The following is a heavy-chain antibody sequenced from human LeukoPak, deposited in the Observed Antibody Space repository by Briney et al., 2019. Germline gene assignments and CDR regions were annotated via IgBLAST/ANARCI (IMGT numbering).Heavy chain of an antibody. CDR3: ASSSGYYLAFDY. CDR1: GFTFSSYE. D-gene: IGHD3-22*01. Sequence: GGSLRLSCAASGFTFSSYEMNWVRQAPRKGLEWVSYISSSGSTIYYADSVKGRFTIPRDNAKNSLYLQMNSLRAEDTAVYYCASSSGYYLAFDYWGQGTLVTVSS. CDR2: ISSSGSTI. V-gene: IGHV3-48*03. J-gene: IGHJ4*02.